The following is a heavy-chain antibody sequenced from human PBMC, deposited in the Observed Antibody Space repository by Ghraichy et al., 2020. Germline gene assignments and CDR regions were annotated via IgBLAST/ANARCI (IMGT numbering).Heavy chain of an antibody. CDR3: ARSYSYGYAVGY. CDR1: GGSVSSGSYY. V-gene: IGHV4-61*01. Sequence: SETRSLTCTDSGGSVSSGSYYWSWIRQPPGKGLEWIGYIYYSGSTNYNPSLKSRVTISVDTSKNQFSLKLSSVTAADTAVYYCARSYSYGYAVGYWGQGTLVTVSS. CDR2: IYYSGST. J-gene: IGHJ4*02. D-gene: IGHD5-18*01.